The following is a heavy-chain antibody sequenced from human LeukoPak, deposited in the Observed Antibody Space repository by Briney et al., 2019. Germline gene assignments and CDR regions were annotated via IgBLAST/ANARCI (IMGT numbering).Heavy chain of an antibody. CDR1: GGSFSGYY. J-gene: IGHJ4*02. Sequence: SETLSLTCAVYGGSFSGYYWSWIRQPPGKGLEWIGEINHSGGTNYNPSLKSRVTISVDTSKNQFSLKLSSVTAADTAVYYCARRRGTAPYDYWGQGTLVTVSS. V-gene: IGHV4-34*01. CDR3: ARRRGTAPYDY. D-gene: IGHD1-1*01. CDR2: INHSGGT.